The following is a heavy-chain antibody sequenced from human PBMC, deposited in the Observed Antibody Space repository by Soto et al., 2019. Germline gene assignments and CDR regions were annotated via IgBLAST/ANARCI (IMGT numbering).Heavy chain of an antibody. CDR2: TIPLLNVA. CDR3: SRDYPIGSTFSGYDAIDS. D-gene: IGHD5-12*01. V-gene: IGHV1-69*08. J-gene: IGHJ4*02. Sequence: QVQLVQSGAEVKKPGSSVKVSCKASGGTFSTSTFTWVRQAPGQGLEWMGRTIPLLNVADYAQDFQGRLTTTADNSTSTTYMELTSMTSKDTAVYYCSRDYPIGSTFSGYDAIDSWGQGTLVTVSS. CDR1: GGTFSTST.